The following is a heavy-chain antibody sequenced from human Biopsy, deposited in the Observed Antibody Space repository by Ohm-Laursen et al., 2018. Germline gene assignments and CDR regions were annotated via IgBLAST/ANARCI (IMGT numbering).Heavy chain of an antibody. V-gene: IGHV6-1*01. D-gene: IGHD2-2*02. Sequence: QTLSLTCAISGDSVSNNDAAWNWIRQSPSRGLEWLGRTDYRNKRYSDSAVSVESRITISVDTSKNQFSLHLKSVSPDDTAVYYCARETPAGIPFNWLDPWGQGTLVIVST. CDR2: TDYRNKRYS. CDR3: ARETPAGIPFNWLDP. CDR1: GDSVSNNDAA. J-gene: IGHJ5*02.